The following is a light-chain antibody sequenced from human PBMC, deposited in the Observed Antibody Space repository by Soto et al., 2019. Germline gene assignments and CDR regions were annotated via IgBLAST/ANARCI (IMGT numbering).Light chain of an antibody. CDR1: SGHSSYA. Sequence: QLVLTQSPSASASLGASVKLTCTLSSGHSSYAIAWHQQQPEKGPRYLMKLNSDGSHSKGDGIPDRFSGSSSGAERYLTISSLQSEDEADYYCQTWGTGVFGTGTKVT. CDR2: LNSDGSH. CDR3: QTWGTGV. V-gene: IGLV4-69*01. J-gene: IGLJ1*01.